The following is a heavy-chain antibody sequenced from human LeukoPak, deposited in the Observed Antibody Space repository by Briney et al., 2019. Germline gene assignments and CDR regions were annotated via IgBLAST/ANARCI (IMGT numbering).Heavy chain of an antibody. J-gene: IGHJ6*02. CDR1: GFTFSSYG. CDR3: ARDPGYSSGWPHYYYYYGMDV. Sequence: GGSLRLSCAASGFTFSSYGMHWVRQAPGKGLEWVAVIWYDGSNKYYADSVKGRFTISRDNSKNTLYLQMNSLRAEDTAVYYCARDPGYSSGWPHYYYYYGMDVWGQGTTVTVSS. D-gene: IGHD6-19*01. V-gene: IGHV3-33*01. CDR2: IWYDGSNK.